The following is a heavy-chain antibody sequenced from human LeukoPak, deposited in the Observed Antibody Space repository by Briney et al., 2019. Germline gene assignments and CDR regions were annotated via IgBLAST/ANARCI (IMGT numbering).Heavy chain of an antibody. D-gene: IGHD1-26*01. Sequence: GGSLRLSCAASGFTFSSYDMHWVRQATGKGLEWVSAIGTAGDTYYPGSVKGRFTISRDNAKNSLYLQMNSLRAEDTAVYYCARAGGTYYGIAFDIWGQGTMVTVSS. J-gene: IGHJ3*02. CDR2: IGTAGDT. CDR3: ARAGGTYYGIAFDI. CDR1: GFTFSSYD. V-gene: IGHV3-13*01.